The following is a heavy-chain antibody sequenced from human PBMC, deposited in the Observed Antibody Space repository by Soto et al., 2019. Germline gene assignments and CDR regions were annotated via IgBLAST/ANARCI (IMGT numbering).Heavy chain of an antibody. D-gene: IGHD3-22*01. CDR1: GFIFSNSA. V-gene: IGHV3-30-3*01. CDR3: AREVASYDRSGFFDY. J-gene: IGHJ4*02. CDR2: ISYDGNNK. Sequence: PGGSLSLSCAGSGFIFSNSAFHWVRPAPGKGLEWVALISYDGNNKYYADSVKGRFTISRDNSKNTLYLQMHSLRADDTAVYYCAREVASYDRSGFFDYWGQGALVTVSS.